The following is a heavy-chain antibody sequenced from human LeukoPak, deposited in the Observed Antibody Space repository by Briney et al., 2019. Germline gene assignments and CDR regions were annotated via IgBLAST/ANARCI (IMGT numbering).Heavy chain of an antibody. CDR3: ARGRRSGIAAAEMAY. CDR1: GGSISSYY. J-gene: IGHJ4*02. V-gene: IGHV4-59*01. D-gene: IGHD6-13*01. CDR2: IYYSGST. Sequence: SETLSLTCTVSGGSISSYYWSWIRQPPGKGLEWIGYIYYSGSTNYNPSLKSRVTISVDTSKNQFSLKLSSVTAADTAVYYCARGRRSGIAAAEMAYWGQGTLVTVSS.